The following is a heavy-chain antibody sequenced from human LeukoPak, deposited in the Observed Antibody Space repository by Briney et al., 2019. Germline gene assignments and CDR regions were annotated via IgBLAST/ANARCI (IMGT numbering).Heavy chain of an antibody. Sequence: ASVKVSCKASGYTFTGYYTHWVRQAPGQGLEWMGWINPNSGGTNYAQKFQGRVTMTRDTSISTAYMELSRLRSDDTAVYYCARDSITIFGVALYYFDYWGQGTLVTVSS. J-gene: IGHJ4*02. CDR1: GYTFTGYY. V-gene: IGHV1-2*02. D-gene: IGHD3-3*01. CDR3: ARDSITIFGVALYYFDY. CDR2: INPNSGGT.